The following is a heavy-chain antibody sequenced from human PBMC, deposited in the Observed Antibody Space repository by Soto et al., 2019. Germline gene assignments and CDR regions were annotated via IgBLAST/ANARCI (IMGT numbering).Heavy chain of an antibody. CDR3: ATKVLGVVDHFDD. Sequence: ASVKVSCKVSGYTLTELSMHWVRQAPGKELEWMGGFDPEDGETIYAQKFQGRVTMTEDTSTDTAYMELSSLRSEDTAVYYCATKVLGVVDHFDDWGQGTLVTVSS. CDR1: GYTLTELS. CDR2: FDPEDGET. V-gene: IGHV1-24*01. J-gene: IGHJ4*02. D-gene: IGHD3-22*01.